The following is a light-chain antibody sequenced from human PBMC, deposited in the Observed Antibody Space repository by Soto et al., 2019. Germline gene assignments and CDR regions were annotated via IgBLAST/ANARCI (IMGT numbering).Light chain of an antibody. CDR3: CSFTNSYTWV. CDR1: SSDVGGYNY. Sequence: QSVLTQPASVSGSPGQSITISCTGTSSDVGGYNYVSWFQHHPGKVPKLMIYEVSHRPSGVSDRFSGSKSGSTASLTISGLXXXXXXXYYCCSFTNSYTWVFGGGTKLTVL. CDR2: EVS. V-gene: IGLV2-14*01. J-gene: IGLJ3*02.